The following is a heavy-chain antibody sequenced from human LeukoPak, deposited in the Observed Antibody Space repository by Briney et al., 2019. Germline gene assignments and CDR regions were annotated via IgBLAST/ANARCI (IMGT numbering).Heavy chain of an antibody. CDR3: ASDSHFYDSSGYYYFDY. Sequence: PSESLSLTCPVYGGSISGSIYYWGWIRQPPGKGLEWLGSIHYSGTTYYNPSLKSRVTISVDTSKNQFSLKLSSVTAADTAVYYCASDSHFYDSSGYYYFDYWGQGALVTVSS. CDR2: IHYSGTT. D-gene: IGHD3-22*01. V-gene: IGHV4-39*07. J-gene: IGHJ4*02. CDR1: GGSISGSIYY.